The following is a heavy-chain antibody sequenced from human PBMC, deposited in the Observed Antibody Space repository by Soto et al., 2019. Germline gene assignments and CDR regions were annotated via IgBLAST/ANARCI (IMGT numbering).Heavy chain of an antibody. CDR1: GFTFSSYW. Sequence: GGSLRLSCAASGFTFSSYWMSWVRQAPGKGLEWVANIKQDGSEKYYVDSVKGRFTISRDNAKNSLYLQMNSLRAEDTAVYYCARDGQWLVHDAFDIWGQATMVTVPS. V-gene: IGHV3-7*01. CDR3: ARDGQWLVHDAFDI. CDR2: IKQDGSEK. J-gene: IGHJ3*02. D-gene: IGHD6-19*01.